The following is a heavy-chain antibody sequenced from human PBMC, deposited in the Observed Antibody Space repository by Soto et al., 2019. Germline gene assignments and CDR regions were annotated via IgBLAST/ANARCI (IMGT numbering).Heavy chain of an antibody. V-gene: IGHV3-23*01. CDR2: ISGSGGST. Sequence: PGGSLRLSCAASGFTFSSYAMSWVRQAPGKGLEWVSAISGSGGSTYYAESVKGRFTISRDNSKNTLYQQMKSLRADDTAVYYCAKDGIAVAGTGAFDIWGQGTMVTVS. D-gene: IGHD6-19*01. J-gene: IGHJ3*02. CDR3: AKDGIAVAGTGAFDI. CDR1: GFTFSSYA.